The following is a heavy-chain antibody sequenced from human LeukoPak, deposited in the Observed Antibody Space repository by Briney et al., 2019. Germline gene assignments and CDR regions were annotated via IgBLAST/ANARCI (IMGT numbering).Heavy chain of an antibody. CDR3: AKSSRITIFGVVSNWFDP. J-gene: IGHJ5*02. CDR1: GFTFSSYG. CDR2: IRYDGSNK. Sequence: GGSLRLSCAASGFTFSSYGMHWVRQAPGKGLEWVGFIRYDGSNKYYADSVKGRFTISRDNSKNTLYLQMNSLRAEDTAVYYCAKSSRITIFGVVSNWFDPWGQGTLVSVSS. D-gene: IGHD3-3*01. V-gene: IGHV3-30*02.